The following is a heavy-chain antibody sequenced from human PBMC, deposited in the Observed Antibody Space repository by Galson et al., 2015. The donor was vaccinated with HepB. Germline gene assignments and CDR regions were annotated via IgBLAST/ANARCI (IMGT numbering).Heavy chain of an antibody. CDR1: GYSFRNYW. D-gene: IGHD2-2*01. J-gene: IGHJ6*02. CDR3: ARLGHEGYHYYGMDV. Sequence: QSGAEVKKPGESLKISCKASGYSFRNYWIGWVRQMPGKGLECMGIIYPGDSETRYSPSFQGQVTLSADKSTNTAYLQWSSLKASDTAMYYCARLGHEGYHYYGMDVWGQGTPVTVAS. V-gene: IGHV5-51*01. CDR2: IYPGDSET.